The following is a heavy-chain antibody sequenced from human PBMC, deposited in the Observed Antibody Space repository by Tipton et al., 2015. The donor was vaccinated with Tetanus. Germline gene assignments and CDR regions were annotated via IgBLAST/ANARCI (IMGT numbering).Heavy chain of an antibody. D-gene: IGHD3-10*01. CDR1: GFTFSSHA. J-gene: IGHJ6*02. CDR3: ARGGFAEVEFYFDGVDV. Sequence: SLRLSCGGAGFTFSSHAIHWVRQAPGKGLEWVAVISYDGSDNSYGDSVKGRFTISGDKSQNRVYLDMKSLRSDDTAVYYCARGGFAEVEFYFDGVDVWGQGTTVIVSS. CDR2: ISYDGSDN. V-gene: IGHV3-30-3*01.